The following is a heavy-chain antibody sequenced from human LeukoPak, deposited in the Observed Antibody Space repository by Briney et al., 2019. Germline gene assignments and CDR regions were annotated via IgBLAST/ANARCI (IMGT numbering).Heavy chain of an antibody. V-gene: IGHV4-59*12. J-gene: IGHJ3*02. CDR2: VHYSGNT. Sequence: SETLSLTCIVSGGSISNYYWSWIRQPPRKGLEWIGYVHYSGNTNYNPSLKSRVTISVDTSKNQFSLKLSSVTAADTAVYYCARDLTTYYYDSSGAFDIWGQGTMVTVSS. D-gene: IGHD3-22*01. CDR3: ARDLTTYYYDSSGAFDI. CDR1: GGSISNYY.